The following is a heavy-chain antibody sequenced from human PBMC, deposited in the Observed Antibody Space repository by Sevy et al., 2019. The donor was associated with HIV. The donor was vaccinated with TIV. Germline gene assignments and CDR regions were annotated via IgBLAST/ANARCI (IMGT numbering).Heavy chain of an antibody. CDR1: GFTFSNAW. J-gene: IGHJ6*03. V-gene: IGHV3-15*01. Sequence: GGSLRLSCAASGFTFSNAWMSWVRQAPGKGLEWVGHIKSKTNGGTTDYAAPVKGRFTISRDDSKNTLYLQMNSLKTEDTAVYYRTRGVVVITKYYYYYIDVWGKGTTVTVSS. CDR3: TRGVVVITKYYYYYIDV. CDR2: IKSKTNGGTT. D-gene: IGHD2-21*01.